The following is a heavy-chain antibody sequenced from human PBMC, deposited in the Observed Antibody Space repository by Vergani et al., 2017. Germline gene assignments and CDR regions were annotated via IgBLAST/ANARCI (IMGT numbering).Heavy chain of an antibody. CDR2: VSFRGDT. D-gene: IGHD3-10*01. J-gene: IGHJ4*01. CDR1: GASVNSYY. CDR3: ARSRIYYGAGSPDY. Sequence: QVKLQESGPGLVKPSETLSLTCTVSGASVNSYYWSWIRQPPGKGLEWMGYVSFRGDTLYDPSVKGRITISLNTSSNQFSLYLTSVTAADTAVYYCARSRIYYGAGSPDYWGQGTLVTVS. V-gene: IGHV4-59*02.